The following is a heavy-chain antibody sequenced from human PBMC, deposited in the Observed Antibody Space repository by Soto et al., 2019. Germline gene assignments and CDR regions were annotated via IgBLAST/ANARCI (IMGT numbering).Heavy chain of an antibody. CDR2: ISYDGSNK. J-gene: IGHJ6*02. CDR1: GFTFSSYG. V-gene: IGHV3-30*18. Sequence: PGGSLRLSCAASGFTFSSYGMHWVRQAPGKGLEWVAVISYDGSNKYYADSVKGRFTISRDNSKNTLYLQMNSLRAEDTAVYYCAKDGAGGTIFGVAQAYYYYGMDVWGQGTTATVSS. CDR3: AKDGAGGTIFGVAQAYYYYGMDV. D-gene: IGHD3-3*01.